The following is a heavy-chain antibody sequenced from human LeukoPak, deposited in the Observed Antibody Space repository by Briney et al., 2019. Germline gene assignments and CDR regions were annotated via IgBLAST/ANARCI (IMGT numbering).Heavy chain of an antibody. D-gene: IGHD5-18*01. V-gene: IGHV5-51*01. CDR1: GYSFTSYW. Sequence: AGESLKISCKGSGYSFTSYWIGWVRQLPGKGLEWMGIIYPGDSDTRYSPSFQGQVTISADKSISTAYLQWSSLKASDTAMCYCARGDVDTAMATEIFDYWGQGTLVTVSS. J-gene: IGHJ4*02. CDR2: IYPGDSDT. CDR3: ARGDVDTAMATEIFDY.